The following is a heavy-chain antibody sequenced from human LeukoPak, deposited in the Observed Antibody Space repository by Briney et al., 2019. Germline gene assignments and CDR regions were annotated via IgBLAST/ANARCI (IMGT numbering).Heavy chain of an antibody. CDR1: GFSFNNYV. CDR2: LFVGGAST. Sequence: GGSLRLPCAASGFSFNNYVMSWVRQAPGKGLEWVSVLFVGGASTLYADSVKGRFTISGDTSKNTLYLQMNGLRAEDTAVYFCAKECDYSPGHKFDLWGQGTLVTVSS. CDR3: AKECDYSPGHKFDL. D-gene: IGHD4-11*01. V-gene: IGHV3-23*01. J-gene: IGHJ4*02.